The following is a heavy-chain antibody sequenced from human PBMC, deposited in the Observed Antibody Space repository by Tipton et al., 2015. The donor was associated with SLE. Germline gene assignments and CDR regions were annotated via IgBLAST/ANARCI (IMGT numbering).Heavy chain of an antibody. CDR3: APGGRTGGDK. D-gene: IGHD2-15*01. CDR2: ISSSGDSA. J-gene: IGHJ4*02. V-gene: IGHV3-23*01. Sequence: SLRLSCAGSGFGFYNFDMNWVRQAPGKGLEWVSVISSSGDSAYYGDSVKGRFTISRDNSRNTLYLQMNSLTVEDTAVYYCAPGGRTGGDKWGQGTLVTVSS. CDR1: GFGFYNFD.